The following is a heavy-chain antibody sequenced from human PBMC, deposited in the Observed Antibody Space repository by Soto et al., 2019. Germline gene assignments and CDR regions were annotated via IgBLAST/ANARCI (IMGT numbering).Heavy chain of an antibody. J-gene: IGHJ4*02. CDR1: GFTFSSYA. V-gene: IGHV3-23*01. D-gene: IGHD1-26*01. CDR3: ARIPAPPYGIVGATNSDY. Sequence: GSLRLSCAASGFTFSSYAMSWVRQAPGKGLEWVSAISGSGGSTYYADSVKGRFTISRDNSKNTLYLQMNSLRAEDTAVYYCARIPAPPYGIVGATNSDYWGQGTLVTVSS. CDR2: ISGSGGST.